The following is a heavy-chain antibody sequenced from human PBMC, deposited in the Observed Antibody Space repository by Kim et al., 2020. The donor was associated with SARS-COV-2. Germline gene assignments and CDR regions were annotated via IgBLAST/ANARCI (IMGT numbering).Heavy chain of an antibody. V-gene: IGHV3-11*05. Sequence: YADSVKGRFTISRDNAKNSLYLQMNSLRAEDTAVYYCAREKTMVRGDTDYWGQGTLVTVSS. CDR3: AREKTMVRGDTDY. J-gene: IGHJ4*02. D-gene: IGHD3-10*01.